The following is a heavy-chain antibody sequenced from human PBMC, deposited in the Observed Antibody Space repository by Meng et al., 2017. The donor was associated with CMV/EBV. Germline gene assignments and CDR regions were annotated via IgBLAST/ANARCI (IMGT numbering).Heavy chain of an antibody. CDR2: IYWDDDK. J-gene: IGHJ4*02. D-gene: IGHD6-13*01. CDR3: ARIAAAGRFDY. Sequence: QITLKESGPTLVKPTPTPTLTCTFSGFSLSTSGVGVGWIRPPPGKALEWPALIYWDDDKRYSPSLKSRLTITKDTSKNQVVLTMTNMDPVDTATYYCARIAAAGRFDYWGQGTLVTVLL. CDR1: GFSLSTSGVG. V-gene: IGHV2-5*02.